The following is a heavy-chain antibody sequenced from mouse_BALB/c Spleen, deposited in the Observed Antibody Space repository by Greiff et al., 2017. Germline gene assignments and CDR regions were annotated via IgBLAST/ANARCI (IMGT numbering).Heavy chain of an antibody. J-gene: IGHJ4*01. D-gene: IGHD2-4*01. V-gene: IGHV3-2*02. Sequence: EVKLQESGPGLVKPSQSLSLTCTVTGYSITSDYAWNWIRQFPGNKLEWMGYISYSGSTSYNPSLKSRISITRDTSKNQFFLQLNSVTTEDTATYYCARGVYDYDGGRGYAMDYWGQGTSVTVSS. CDR2: ISYSGST. CDR1: GYSITSDYA. CDR3: ARGVYDYDGGRGYAMDY.